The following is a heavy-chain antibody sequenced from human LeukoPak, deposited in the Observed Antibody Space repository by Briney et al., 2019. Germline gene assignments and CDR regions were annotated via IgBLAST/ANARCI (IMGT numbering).Heavy chain of an antibody. Sequence: ASVKVSCKASGYTFTGYYMHWVRQAPGQGLEWMGRINPNSGGTNYAQKLQGRVTMTRDTSISTAYMELSRLRSDDTGVYYCARDSEDIVVVVAAMWGQGTLVTVSS. CDR2: INPNSGGT. D-gene: IGHD2-15*01. CDR1: GYTFTGYY. CDR3: ARDSEDIVVVVAAM. V-gene: IGHV1-2*05. J-gene: IGHJ4*02.